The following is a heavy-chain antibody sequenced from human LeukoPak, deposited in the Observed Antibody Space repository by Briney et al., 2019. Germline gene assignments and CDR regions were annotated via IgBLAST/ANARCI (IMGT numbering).Heavy chain of an antibody. CDR3: ATHSSGYYDY. J-gene: IGHJ4*02. Sequence: GGSLRLSCAASGFTFDDYGMSWVRQAPGKGLEWVSGINWNGGSTGYADSVKGRFTISRDNSKNTLYLQMNSLRAEDTAVYYCATHSSGYYDYWGQGTLVTVSS. CDR2: INWNGGST. CDR1: GFTFDDYG. D-gene: IGHD3-22*01. V-gene: IGHV3-20*04.